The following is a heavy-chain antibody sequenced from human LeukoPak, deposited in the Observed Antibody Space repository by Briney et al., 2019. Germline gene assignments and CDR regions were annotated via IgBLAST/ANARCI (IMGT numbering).Heavy chain of an antibody. CDR1: GYTFTGYY. Sequence: ASVKVSCKASGYTFTGYYMHWVRQAPGQGLEWMGWINPNSGGTNYAQKFQGRATMTRDTSISTAYMELSRLRSDDTAVYYCALTMVRGVDYYMDVWGKGTTVTISS. CDR3: ALTMVRGVDYYMDV. J-gene: IGHJ6*03. D-gene: IGHD3-10*01. CDR2: INPNSGGT. V-gene: IGHV1-2*02.